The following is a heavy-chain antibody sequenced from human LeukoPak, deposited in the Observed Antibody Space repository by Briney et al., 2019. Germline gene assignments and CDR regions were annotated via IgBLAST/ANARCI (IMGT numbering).Heavy chain of an antibody. CDR2: FDPEDGET. J-gene: IGHJ4*02. CDR1: GYTLTELS. Sequence: ASVKVSCKVSGYTLTELSMHWVRQAPGKGLEWMGGFDPEDGETIYAQKFQGRVTMTEDTSTDTAYMELSSLRSEDTAVYYCATDVFEGELLRRDYWGQGTLVTVSS. D-gene: IGHD3-10*01. V-gene: IGHV1-24*01. CDR3: ATDVFEGELLRRDY.